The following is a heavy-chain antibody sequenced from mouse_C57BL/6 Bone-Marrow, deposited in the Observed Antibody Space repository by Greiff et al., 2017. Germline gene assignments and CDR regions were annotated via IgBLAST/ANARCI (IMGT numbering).Heavy chain of an antibody. J-gene: IGHJ2*01. CDR2: IYPRDGST. D-gene: IGHD4-1*01. CDR3: ASPPGTLYYFDY. CDR1: GYTFTSYD. Sequence: VQLQQSGPELVKPGASVKLSCKASGYTFTSYDINWVKQRPGQGLAWIGWIYPRDGSTTYNEKFKGKATLTVDTSSSTAYMELHSLTSEDSAVYFCASPPGTLYYFDYWGQGTTLTVSS. V-gene: IGHV1-85*01.